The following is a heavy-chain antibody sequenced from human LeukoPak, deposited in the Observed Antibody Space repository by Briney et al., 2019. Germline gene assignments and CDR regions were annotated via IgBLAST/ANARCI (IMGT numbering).Heavy chain of an antibody. CDR3: ARWGPDSGNHWGLDY. Sequence: SETLSLTCSVFGGSFISYYWTWIRQPPGKGLEWVGYIYYSGSTNYNPSLKSRVTISLDTSKNQFSLKLTSVTAADTAIYYCARWGPDSGNHWGLDYWGQGTLVTVSS. CDR1: GGSFISYY. CDR2: IYYSGST. J-gene: IGHJ4*02. V-gene: IGHV4-59*08. D-gene: IGHD1-26*01.